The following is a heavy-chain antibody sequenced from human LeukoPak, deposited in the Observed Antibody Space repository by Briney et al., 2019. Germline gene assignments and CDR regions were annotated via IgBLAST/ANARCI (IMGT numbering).Heavy chain of an antibody. CDR1: GFTLSSFE. J-gene: IGHJ4*02. D-gene: IGHD1-26*01. CDR2: ISSSGSTI. V-gene: IGHV3-48*03. CDR3: ARERTLVGAIIDY. Sequence: GGSLRLSCAASGFTLSSFEMNWVRQAPGKGLQWVSYISSSGSTIYYADSVKGRLTISRDNAKNSLYLQMNSLRAEDTAVYYCARERTLVGAIIDYWGQGTLVTVSS.